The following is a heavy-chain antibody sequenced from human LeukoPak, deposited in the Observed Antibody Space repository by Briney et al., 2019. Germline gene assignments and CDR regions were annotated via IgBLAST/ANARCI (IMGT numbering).Heavy chain of an antibody. J-gene: IGHJ4*02. CDR2: IYYSGST. V-gene: IGHV4-59*08. CDR1: GVSISNYF. Sequence: SETLSLTCTVSGVSISNYFCSWIRQPPGKGLEWIGYIYYSGSTNYNPSLKSRVTISVDTSRNQFSLHLSSVTAADTAVYYCARRASMGTWYFFDYWGQGTLVTVSS. D-gene: IGHD5-18*01. CDR3: ARRASMGTWYFFDY.